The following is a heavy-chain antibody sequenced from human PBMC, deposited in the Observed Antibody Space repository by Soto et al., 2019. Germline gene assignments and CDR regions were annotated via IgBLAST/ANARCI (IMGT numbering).Heavy chain of an antibody. J-gene: IGHJ4*02. V-gene: IGHV4-59*08. CDR1: SDSISSYY. CDR3: ARAVGDPLYYLDY. CDR2: TDYSGNT. Sequence: QVQLQESGPGLVRPSETLSLTCTVTSDSISSYYWIWIRQSPGKGLECIGYTDYSGNTNYNPSLKSRVTRSGDTSKNQFSLRLSSVTAADTAVYYCARAVGDPLYYLDYWGQGTLVTVSS. D-gene: IGHD6-19*01.